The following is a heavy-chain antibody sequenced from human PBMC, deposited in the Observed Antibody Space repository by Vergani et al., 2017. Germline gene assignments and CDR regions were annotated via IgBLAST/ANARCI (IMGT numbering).Heavy chain of an antibody. J-gene: IGHJ4*02. CDR2: ISWNSGSI. V-gene: IGHV3-9*01. D-gene: IGHD6-6*01. Sequence: EVQLVESGGGLVKRGGSLRLSCAASGFTFDDYAMHWVRQAPGKGLEWVSGISWNSGSIGYADSVKGRFTISRDNAKNSLYLQMNSLRAEDTALYYCAKGLSWQLVGGGTDYWGQGTLVTVSS. CDR1: GFTFDDYA. CDR3: AKGLSWQLVGGGTDY.